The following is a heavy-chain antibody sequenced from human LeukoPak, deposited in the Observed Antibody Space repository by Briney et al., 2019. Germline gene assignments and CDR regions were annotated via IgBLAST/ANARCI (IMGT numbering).Heavy chain of an antibody. V-gene: IGHV3-30-3*01. J-gene: IGHJ3*02. D-gene: IGHD3-22*01. CDR1: GFTFSSYA. Sequence: GGSLRLSCAASGFTFSSYAMHWVRQAPGKGLEWVAVISYDGSNKYYADSVKGRFTISRDNSKNTLYLQMNSLRAEDTAVYYCASRGSMIRSAFDIWGQGTMVTVSS. CDR3: ASRGSMIRSAFDI. CDR2: ISYDGSNK.